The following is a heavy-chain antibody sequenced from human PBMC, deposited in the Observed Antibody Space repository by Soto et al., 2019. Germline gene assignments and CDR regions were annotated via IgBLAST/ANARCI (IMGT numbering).Heavy chain of an antibody. Sequence: SVKVSCKASGGTFSSYAISWVRQAPGQGLEWMGGIIPIFGTANYAQKFQGRVTITADESTSTAYMELSSLRPDDTAVYYCAKWGEVSHEPGVNYYYGMDVWGQGTTVTVSS. J-gene: IGHJ6*02. CDR3: AKWGEVSHEPGVNYYYGMDV. V-gene: IGHV1-69*13. D-gene: IGHD3-16*01. CDR1: GGTFSSYA. CDR2: IIPIFGTA.